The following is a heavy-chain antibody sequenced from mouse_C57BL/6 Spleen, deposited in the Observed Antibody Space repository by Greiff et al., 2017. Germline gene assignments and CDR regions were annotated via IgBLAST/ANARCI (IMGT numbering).Heavy chain of an antibody. CDR3: AITRFLDY. Sequence: QVKLQQPGAELVKPGASVKVSCKASGSNFPSSWMHWVKQRPGQGLEWIGRLHPSDSDTTSNQTFKGKATLTVDKSSSTAYRQLSSLTSEDSAVYSCAITRFLDYWGQGTTLTVSS. J-gene: IGHJ2*01. CDR1: GSNFPSSW. V-gene: IGHV1-74*01. CDR2: LHPSDSDT.